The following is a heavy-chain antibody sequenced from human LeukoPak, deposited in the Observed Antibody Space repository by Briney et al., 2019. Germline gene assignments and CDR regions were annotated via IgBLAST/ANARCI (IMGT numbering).Heavy chain of an antibody. D-gene: IGHD2/OR15-2a*01. Sequence: ASVKVSCKASGYTFTSYGISWVRQAPGQGLEWMGWISAYNGNTNYAQKFQGGVTMTTDTSTSTAYMELRSLRSDDTAVYYCARSNSNYPVDYFDPWGQGTLVTVSS. CDR2: ISAYNGNT. CDR3: ARSNSNYPVDYFDP. J-gene: IGHJ5*02. CDR1: GYTFTSYG. V-gene: IGHV1-18*01.